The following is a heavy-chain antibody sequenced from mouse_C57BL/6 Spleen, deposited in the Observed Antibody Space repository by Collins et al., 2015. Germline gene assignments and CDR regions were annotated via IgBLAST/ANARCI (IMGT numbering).Heavy chain of an antibody. V-gene: IGHV6-3*01. J-gene: IGHJ2*01. D-gene: IGHD4-1*01. CDR3: TGGWDAFDY. CDR2: IRLKSDNYAT. Sequence: EVKLEESGGGLVQPGGSMKLSCVASGFTFSNYWMNWVRQSPEKGLEWVAQIRLKSDNYATHYAESVKGRFTISRDDSKSSVYLQMNNLRAEDTGIYYCTGGWDAFDYWGHGTTLTVSS. CDR1: GFTFSNYW.